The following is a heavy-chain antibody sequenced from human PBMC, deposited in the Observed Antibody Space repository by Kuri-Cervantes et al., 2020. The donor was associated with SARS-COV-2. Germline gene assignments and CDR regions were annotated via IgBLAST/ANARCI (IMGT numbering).Heavy chain of an antibody. V-gene: IGHV3-21*01. J-gene: IGHJ2*01. Sequence: GESLKISCAASGFTFSSYSMNWVRQAPEKGLEWVSCISSSSSYKYYADSVKGRFTISRDKTKNSLYLQMNSLRAEDTAVYYCARGGHYTNGVSYGDYYFGLWGRGTLVTVSS. CDR3: ARGGHYTNGVSYGDYYFGL. D-gene: IGHD2-8*01. CDR1: GFTFSSYS. CDR2: ISSSSSYK.